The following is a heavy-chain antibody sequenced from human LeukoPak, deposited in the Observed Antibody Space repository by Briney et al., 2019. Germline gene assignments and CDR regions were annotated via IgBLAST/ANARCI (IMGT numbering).Heavy chain of an antibody. CDR3: ASGYSSSWYYYFDY. V-gene: IGHV1-2*02. CDR1: GYTFTGYY. CDR2: INPNSGGT. J-gene: IGHJ4*02. Sequence: ASVKVSCKASGYTFTGYYMHWVRPAPGQGLEWMGWINPNSGGTNYAQKFQGRVTMTRDTSISTAYMELSRLRSDDTAVYYCASGYSSSWYYYFDYWGQGTLVTVSS. D-gene: IGHD6-13*01.